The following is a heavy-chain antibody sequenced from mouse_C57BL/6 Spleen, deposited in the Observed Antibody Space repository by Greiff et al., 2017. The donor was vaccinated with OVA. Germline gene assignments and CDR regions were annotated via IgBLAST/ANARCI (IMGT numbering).Heavy chain of an antibody. D-gene: IGHD2-4*01. CDR2: IYPGDGDT. J-gene: IGHJ3*01. V-gene: IGHV1-82*01. CDR1: GYAFSSSW. Sequence: QVQLQQSGPELVKPGASVKISCKASGYAFSSSWMNWVKQRPGKGLEWIGRIYPGDGDTNYNGKFKGKATLTADKSSSTAYMQLSSLTSEDSAVYFCARAYDYEGFAYWGQGTLVTVSA. CDR3: ARAYDYEGFAY.